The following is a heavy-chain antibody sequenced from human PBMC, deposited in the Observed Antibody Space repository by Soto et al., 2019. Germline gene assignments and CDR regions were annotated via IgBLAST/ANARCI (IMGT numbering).Heavy chain of an antibody. Sequence: GASVKVSCKASGYTFTSYGISWVRQAPGQGLEWMGWISAYNGNTNYAQKLQGRVTMTTDTSTSTAYMELRSLRSDDTAVYYCARVVDYVWGSYRYSFDYWGQGTLVTVSS. D-gene: IGHD3-16*02. CDR2: ISAYNGNT. V-gene: IGHV1-18*01. CDR1: GYTFTSYG. J-gene: IGHJ4*02. CDR3: ARVVDYVWGSYRYSFDY.